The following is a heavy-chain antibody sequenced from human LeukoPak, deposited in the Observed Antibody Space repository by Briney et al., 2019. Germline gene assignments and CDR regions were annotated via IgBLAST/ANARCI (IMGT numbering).Heavy chain of an antibody. J-gene: IGHJ4*02. CDR3: ARVPMVQGVNVDPCDY. V-gene: IGHV3-21*01. CDR2: VSSSSSYI. CDR1: GFTFSSYS. Sequence: GGSLRLSCAASGFTFSSYSMNWVRQAPGKGLEWVSSVSSSSSYIYYADSVKGRFTISRDNAKKSLFLQMNSLRAEDTAVYYCARVPMVQGVNVDPCDYWGQGTLVTVSS. D-gene: IGHD3-10*01.